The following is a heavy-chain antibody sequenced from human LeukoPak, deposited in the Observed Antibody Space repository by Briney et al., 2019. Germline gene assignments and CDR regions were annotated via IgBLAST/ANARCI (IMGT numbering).Heavy chain of an antibody. Sequence: GSLRLSCTASGFTFDNYAMNWVRQAPGKGLEWVSAISGSGGSTYYADSVKGRFTISRDNSKNTLYLQMNSLRAEDTAVYYCAKEYYYDSSGTAGGGAFDIWGQGTMVTVSS. CDR2: ISGSGGST. J-gene: IGHJ3*02. D-gene: IGHD3-22*01. CDR3: AKEYYYDSSGTAGGGAFDI. CDR1: GFTFDNYA. V-gene: IGHV3-23*01.